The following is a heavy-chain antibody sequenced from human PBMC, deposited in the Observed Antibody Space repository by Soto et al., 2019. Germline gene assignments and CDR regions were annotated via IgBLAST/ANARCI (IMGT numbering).Heavy chain of an antibody. Sequence: PSETLSLTCSVTGDSIGSYSWSWIRQIPGKGLEWIGYIHYSGGTNYTPSLRSRVTISVESSKNQLSLNLTSLTAADTAVYYCARGGTYGSGVYNWFDPWGQGILVTSPQ. V-gene: IGHV4-59*01. J-gene: IGHJ5*02. CDR2: IHYSGGT. D-gene: IGHD3-10*01. CDR3: ARGGTYGSGVYNWFDP. CDR1: GDSIGSYS.